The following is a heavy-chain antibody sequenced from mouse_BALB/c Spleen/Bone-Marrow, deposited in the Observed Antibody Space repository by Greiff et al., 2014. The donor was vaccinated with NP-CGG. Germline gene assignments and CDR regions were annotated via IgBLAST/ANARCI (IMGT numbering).Heavy chain of an antibody. D-gene: IGHD2-3*01. J-gene: IGHJ2*01. V-gene: IGHV1-54*01. CDR2: ISPGSGST. Sequence: VKLVESGAELVRPGTSVKVSCKASGYAFSDYLMEWLKQRPGQGLEWIGVISPGSGSTNQNEKFKDKATLTADTSSNTAYMELSSLTSDDSAVYFCARYDGYLDYWGQGTTLTVSS. CDR3: ARYDGYLDY. CDR1: GYAFSDYL.